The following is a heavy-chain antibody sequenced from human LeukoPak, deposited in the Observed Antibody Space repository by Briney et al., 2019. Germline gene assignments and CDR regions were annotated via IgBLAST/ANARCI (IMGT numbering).Heavy chain of an antibody. D-gene: IGHD3-10*01. J-gene: IGHJ4*02. V-gene: IGHV3-53*01. Sequence: GGSLRLSCAASGFTVSGNYMTWVRQAPGRGLEWVSLIYGGSSTYYPDSVKGRFTISRDNPKNTLYLQMNSLRAEDTAVYYCASGEWPQDYWGQGTLVTVSS. CDR1: GFTVSGNY. CDR2: IYGGSST. CDR3: ASGEWPQDY.